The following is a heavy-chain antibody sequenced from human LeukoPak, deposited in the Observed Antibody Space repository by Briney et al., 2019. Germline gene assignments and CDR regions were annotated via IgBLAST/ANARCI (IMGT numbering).Heavy chain of an antibody. D-gene: IGHD6-13*01. J-gene: IGHJ5*02. Sequence: GGSLRLSCEASGFTFSTYWMSWVRQAPGKGLEWVANIKQDGSEKYYVDSVKGRFTISRDNAKNSLFLQMNSLRAEDTAVYYCARPWGRAAAGRQWFDPWGQGTLVTV. V-gene: IGHV3-7*05. CDR2: IKQDGSEK. CDR1: GFTFSTYW. CDR3: ARPWGRAAAGRQWFDP.